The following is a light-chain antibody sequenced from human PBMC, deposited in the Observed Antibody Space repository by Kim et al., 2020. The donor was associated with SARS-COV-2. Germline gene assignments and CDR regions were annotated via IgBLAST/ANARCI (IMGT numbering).Light chain of an antibody. Sequence: EIVLTQSPGTLSLSPGESATLSCRASQSVSNGYLAWYQQKPGQAPRLLMYGASSRATGVPDRFSGSGSETDFTLTISRLEPDDFAVYYCKHFHSSTWTFGPGPNVDNK. V-gene: IGKV3-20*01. J-gene: IGKJ1*01. CDR3: KHFHSSTWT. CDR2: GAS. CDR1: QSVSNGY.